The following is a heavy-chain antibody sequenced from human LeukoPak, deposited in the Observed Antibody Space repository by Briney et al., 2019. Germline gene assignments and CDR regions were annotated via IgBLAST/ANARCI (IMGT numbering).Heavy chain of an antibody. V-gene: IGHV3-74*01. CDR2: IKTDGSDT. D-gene: IGHD4-11*01. CDR1: GFTFSSYW. CDR3: ARGDYSSHTL. J-gene: IGHJ4*02. Sequence: GGPLRLSCAASGFTFSSYWMHWVRQSPGKGLVWVSRIKTDGSDTYYADSVRGRFTISRDNAKNTLYLQMDSLRAEDTAVYFCARGDYSSHTLWGQGTLVTVSS.